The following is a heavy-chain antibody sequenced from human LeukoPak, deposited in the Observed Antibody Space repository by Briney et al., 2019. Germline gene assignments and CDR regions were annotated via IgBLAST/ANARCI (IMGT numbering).Heavy chain of an antibody. CDR3: ARDSPEHLMD. CDR2: INHSGST. D-gene: IGHD2-8*01. Sequence: SETLSLTCAVYGGSFSGYYWSWIRQPPGKGLEWIGEINHSGSTNYNPSLKSRVTRSVDTSKNQFSLKLSSVTAADTAVYYCARDSPEHLMDWGQGTLVTVSS. J-gene: IGHJ4*02. CDR1: GGSFSGYY. V-gene: IGHV4-34*01.